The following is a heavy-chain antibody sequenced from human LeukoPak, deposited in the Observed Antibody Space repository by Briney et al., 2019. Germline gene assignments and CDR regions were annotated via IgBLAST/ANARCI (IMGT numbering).Heavy chain of an antibody. J-gene: IGHJ4*02. CDR3: ARDLLGQWPTVFNY. CDR1: GFTFSTYW. Sequence: GGSLRLSCAASGFTFSTYWMTWVRQAPGKGLEWVANIKQDGSEKYYVDSVKGRFTISRDNAKNSLYLEMNSLRAEDTAVYYCARDLLGQWPTVFNYWGQGTLVTVSS. V-gene: IGHV3-7*01. D-gene: IGHD6-19*01. CDR2: IKQDGSEK.